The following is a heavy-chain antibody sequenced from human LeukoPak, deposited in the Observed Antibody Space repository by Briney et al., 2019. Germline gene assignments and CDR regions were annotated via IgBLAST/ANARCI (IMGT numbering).Heavy chain of an antibody. CDR3: AKLPSRSWDYYYYMDV. CDR2: FSGSGGST. Sequence: PGGPLRPSCAASGFTFSHYAMSWVRPAPGEGLGGASTFSGSGGSTYYADSVKGRFTISRDNSKNTLYLQMNSLRAEDTAVYYCAKLPSRSWDYYYYMDVWGKGTTVTVSS. D-gene: IGHD6-13*01. CDR1: GFTFSHYA. J-gene: IGHJ6*03. V-gene: IGHV3-23*01.